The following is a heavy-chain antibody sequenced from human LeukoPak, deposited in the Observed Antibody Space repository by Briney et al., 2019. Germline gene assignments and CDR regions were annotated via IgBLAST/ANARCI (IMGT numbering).Heavy chain of an antibody. CDR1: GESFDGYY. V-gene: IGHV4-59*01. J-gene: IGHJ6*03. Sequence: SETLSLTCAVYGESFDGYYWSWIRQPPGKGLEWIGYIYYSGSTNYNPSLKSRVTISVDTSKNQFSLKLSSVTAADTAVYYCARDVTGDDYYYMDVWGKGTTVTVSS. D-gene: IGHD7-27*01. CDR2: IYYSGST. CDR3: ARDVTGDDYYYMDV.